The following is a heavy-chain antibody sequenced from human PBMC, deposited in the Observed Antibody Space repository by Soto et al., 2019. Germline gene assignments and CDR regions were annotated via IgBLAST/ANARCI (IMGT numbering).Heavy chain of an antibody. CDR3: AGTYYYDSSGFWPL. D-gene: IGHD3-22*01. Sequence: PSETLSLTCAVYGGSFSGYYWSWIRQPPGKGLEWIGEINHSGSTNYNPSLKSRVTISVDTSKNQFSLKLSSVTAADTAVYYCAGTYYYDSSGFWPLWGQGTRVTVSS. CDR1: GGSFSGYY. J-gene: IGHJ4*02. V-gene: IGHV4-34*01. CDR2: INHSGST.